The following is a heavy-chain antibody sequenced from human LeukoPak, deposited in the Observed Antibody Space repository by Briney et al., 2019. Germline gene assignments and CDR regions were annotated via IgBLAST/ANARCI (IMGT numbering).Heavy chain of an antibody. V-gene: IGHV4-39*07. Sequence: SETLSLTCTVSGGSISSSSYYWGWIRQPPGKGLEWIGSIYYSGSTYYNPSLKSRVTISVDTSKNQFSLKLSSVTAADTAVYYCARYYDSSAGEYFQHWGQGTLVTVSS. D-gene: IGHD3-22*01. CDR3: ARYYDSSAGEYFQH. CDR1: GGSISSSSYY. CDR2: IYYSGST. J-gene: IGHJ1*01.